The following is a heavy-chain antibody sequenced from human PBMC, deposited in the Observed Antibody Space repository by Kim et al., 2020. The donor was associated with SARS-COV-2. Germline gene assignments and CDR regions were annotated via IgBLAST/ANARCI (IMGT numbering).Heavy chain of an antibody. CDR3: ATLPPFVTSDY. Sequence: SETLSLTCTVSGGSISSHYWSWIRQPPGKGLEWIGYIYYRGSPNYNPSLKSRVTISVDTSKNQFSLKLTSVTAADTAGYYCATLPPFVTSDYWGLGSLVT. V-gene: IGHV4-59*11. CDR2: IYYRGSP. CDR1: GGSISSHY. J-gene: IGHJ4*02.